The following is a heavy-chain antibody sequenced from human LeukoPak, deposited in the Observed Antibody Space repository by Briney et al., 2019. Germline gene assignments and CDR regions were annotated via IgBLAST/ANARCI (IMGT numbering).Heavy chain of an antibody. D-gene: IGHD3-22*01. CDR2: ISGSGTTT. J-gene: IGHJ3*02. CDR3: ARDSGYWAFDI. CDR1: GFTSSSYA. Sequence: GGSLRLSCAASGFTSSSYAMTWVRQAPGQGLEWVSAISGSGTTTYYADSVKGRFTISRDNSKNTLHLQMNSLRADDTAVYYCARDSGYWAFDIWGQGTMVTVSS. V-gene: IGHV3-23*01.